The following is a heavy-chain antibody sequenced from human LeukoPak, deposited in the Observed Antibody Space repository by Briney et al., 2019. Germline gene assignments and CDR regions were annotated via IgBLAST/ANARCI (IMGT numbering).Heavy chain of an antibody. D-gene: IGHD1-14*01. Sequence: VASVKVSFTASGYTFTGYYMHWVRQAPGQGLEWMGWINPDSGATNYAQRFQGRVTMTRDTSISTAYMELSRLRSDDTALYYCARSEMADYWGQGTLVTVSS. CDR3: ARSEMADY. J-gene: IGHJ4*02. CDR1: GYTFTGYY. V-gene: IGHV1-2*02. CDR2: INPDSGAT.